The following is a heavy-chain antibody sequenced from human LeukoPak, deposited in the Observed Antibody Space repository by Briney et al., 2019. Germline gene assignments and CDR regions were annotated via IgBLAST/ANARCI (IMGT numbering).Heavy chain of an antibody. D-gene: IGHD3-9*01. Sequence: GGSLLFSCSASRFTLSIYWMTSVRQAPGKGLEWVANIKEDGSEKYYVDSVKGRFTISRDHVKNSLYLQMNSLRVDDTAVYFCARGFDSYNGMDVWGQGTTVTVSS. CDR2: IKEDGSEK. V-gene: IGHV3-7*01. CDR1: RFTLSIYW. CDR3: ARGFDSYNGMDV. J-gene: IGHJ6*02.